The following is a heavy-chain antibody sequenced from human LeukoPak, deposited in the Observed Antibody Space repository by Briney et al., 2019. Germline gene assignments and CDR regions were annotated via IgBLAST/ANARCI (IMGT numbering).Heavy chain of an antibody. V-gene: IGHV3-23*01. J-gene: IGHJ4*02. CDR1: GFTFSSYG. Sequence: PGGSLRLSCAASGFTFSSYGMSWVRQAPGKGLEWVSTVSTSGGSTYYADSVKGRFTISRDNSKNTLYLQMNSLRAEDTAVYYCAKLSYYDSSGYYRTHFDYWGQGTLVTVSS. D-gene: IGHD3-22*01. CDR3: AKLSYYDSSGYYRTHFDY. CDR2: VSTSGGST.